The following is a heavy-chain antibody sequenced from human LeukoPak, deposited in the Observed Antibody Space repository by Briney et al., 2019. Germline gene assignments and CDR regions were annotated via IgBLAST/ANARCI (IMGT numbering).Heavy chain of an antibody. J-gene: IGHJ3*02. CDR3: TRGITGHYRSLGGFAFDI. D-gene: IGHD3-16*01. CDR1: GAPITQHY. Sequence: SETLSLTCTVSGAPITQHYWSWIRQPPGKGLEYIGYFYYDGSTNYTSSVRSRVTILVDTSKNQFTLNLRSVSAADTAKYYCTRGITGHYRSLGGFAFDIWGQGTMVAVSS. V-gene: IGHV4-59*11. CDR2: FYYDGST.